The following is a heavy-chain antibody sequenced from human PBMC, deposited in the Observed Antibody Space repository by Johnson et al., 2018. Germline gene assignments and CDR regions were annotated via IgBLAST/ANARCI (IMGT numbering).Heavy chain of an antibody. D-gene: IGHD3-10*01. J-gene: IGHJ6*03. CDR1: GGSFSGYY. Sequence: QVQLQQWGAGLLKPSETLSLTCAVYGGSFSGYYWSWIRQPPGKGLEWVGEINHSGSTNYNPSLKSRVPNSVDSSQNQFSLKLSSVTAADTAVDYCARGLSGSGSSTRKQNRKPYYYYYMDVWGKGTTFTVSS. CDR2: INHSGST. V-gene: IGHV4-34*01. CDR3: ARGLSGSGSSTRKQNRKPYYYYYMDV.